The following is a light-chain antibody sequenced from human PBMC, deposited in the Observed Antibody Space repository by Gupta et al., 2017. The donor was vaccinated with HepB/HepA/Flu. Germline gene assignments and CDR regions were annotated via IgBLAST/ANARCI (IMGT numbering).Light chain of an antibody. CDR1: QGISSY. V-gene: IGKV1-9*01. CDR2: AAS. Sequence: DIQLTQSPSFLSASVGDRVTITCRASQGISSYLAWYQQKPGKAPKLLIYAASTLQSGVPSRFSGSGSGTEFTLTISSLQPEDFATYYCQQLNSYPLITFGQGTRLGIK. CDR3: QQLNSYPLIT. J-gene: IGKJ5*01.